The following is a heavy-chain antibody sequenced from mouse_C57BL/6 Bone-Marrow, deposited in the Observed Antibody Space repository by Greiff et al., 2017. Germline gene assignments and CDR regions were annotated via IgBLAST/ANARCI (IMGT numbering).Heavy chain of an antibody. V-gene: IGHV1-19*01. CDR2: INPYNGGT. CDR3: ARGPYYCGSYYYAMDY. Sequence: EVQLQQSGPVLVKPGASVKMSCKASGYTFTDYYMNWVKQSHGKSLEWIGVINPYNGGTSYNQKFKGKATLTVDKSSSTAYMELNSLTSEDSAVYYCARGPYYCGSYYYAMDYWGQGTSVTVSS. D-gene: IGHD1-1*01. J-gene: IGHJ4*01. CDR1: GYTFTDYY.